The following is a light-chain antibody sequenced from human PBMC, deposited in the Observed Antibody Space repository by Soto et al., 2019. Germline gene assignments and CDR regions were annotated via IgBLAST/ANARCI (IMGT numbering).Light chain of an antibody. CDR3: HQTFTPPLT. CDR2: ATS. J-gene: IGKJ4*01. V-gene: IGKV1-39*01. Sequence: DIHIGHSPSSLSASVLYIFTITCRASRNIDTDLSWYQQKAGKAPKLLIFATSTLQSGVPSRFSGSGSGTDFTLTISSLQPEDFGTYYCHQTFTPPLTFGGGTKVDIK. CDR1: RNIDTD.